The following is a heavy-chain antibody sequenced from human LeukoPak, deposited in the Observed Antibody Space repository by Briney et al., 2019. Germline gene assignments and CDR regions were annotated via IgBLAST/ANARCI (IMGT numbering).Heavy chain of an antibody. CDR2: IYYSGST. CDR3: ARGITMVRGAPLNYYYYYYMDV. D-gene: IGHD3-10*01. V-gene: IGHV4-59*02. J-gene: IGHJ6*03. Sequence: SETLSLTCTVSSGSVSSHFWSWIRQPPGKGLEWIGYIYYSGSTNYSPSLKSRVTISVDTSKNQFSLKLSSVTAADTAVYYCARGITMVRGAPLNYYYYYYMDVWGKGTTVTVSS. CDR1: SGSVSSHF.